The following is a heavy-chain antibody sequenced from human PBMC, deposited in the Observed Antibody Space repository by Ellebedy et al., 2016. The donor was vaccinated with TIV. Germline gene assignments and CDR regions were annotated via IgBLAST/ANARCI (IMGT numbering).Heavy chain of an antibody. Sequence: MPSETLSLTCTVSGGSISSSYWSWIRQTPGKGLEWIGHFYYSGGTNYNRSLRSRATISVDTSKNQVSLKLNSVTAADTGVYYCARAQRNDCINGVCPVDIWGQGTMVTVSS. D-gene: IGHD2-8*01. CDR1: GGSISSSY. V-gene: IGHV4-59*01. CDR3: ARAQRNDCINGVCPVDI. CDR2: FYYSGGT. J-gene: IGHJ3*02.